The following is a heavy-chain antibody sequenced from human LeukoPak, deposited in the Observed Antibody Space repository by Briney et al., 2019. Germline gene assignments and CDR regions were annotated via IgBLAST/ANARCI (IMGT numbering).Heavy chain of an antibody. V-gene: IGHV1-8*01. D-gene: IGHD3-10*01. CDR2: MNPNNGNT. J-gene: IGHJ5*02. Sequence: ASVKVSCKASGFTFTNYAINWVRQASGQGLEWMGWMNPNNGNTGYAQKFQGRVTMTRDTSISKAYMELSALRSEDTAVYYCVRDGEGVAISVNYWFDPWGQGTLVTVSS. CDR1: GFTFTNYA. CDR3: VRDGEGVAISVNYWFDP.